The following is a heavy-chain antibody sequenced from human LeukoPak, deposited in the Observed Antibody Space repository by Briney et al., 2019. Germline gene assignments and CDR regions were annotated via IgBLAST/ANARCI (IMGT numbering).Heavy chain of an antibody. V-gene: IGHV1-24*01. Sequence: EASVKVSCKVSGYTLTELSMHWVRQAPGKGLEWMGGFDPEDGETIYAQKFQGRVTMTEDTSTDTAYMELSSLRSEDTAVHYCLGLLPDFDYWGQGTLVTVSS. D-gene: IGHD3-22*01. J-gene: IGHJ4*02. CDR1: GYTLTELS. CDR2: FDPEDGET. CDR3: LGLLPDFDY.